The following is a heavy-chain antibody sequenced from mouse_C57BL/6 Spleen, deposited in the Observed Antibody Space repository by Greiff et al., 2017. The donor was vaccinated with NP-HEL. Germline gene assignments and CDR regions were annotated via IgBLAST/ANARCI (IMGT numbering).Heavy chain of an antibody. V-gene: IGHV1-26*01. CDR1: GYTFTDYY. CDR2: INPNNGGT. D-gene: IGHD1-1*01. Sequence: EVQLQQSGPELVKPGASVKISCKASGYTFTDYYMNWVKQSHGKSLEWIGDINPNNGGTSYNQKFKGKATLTVDKSSSTAYMELRSLTSEDSAVYYCAIRYYYGSSRYFDVWGTGTTVTVSS. J-gene: IGHJ1*03. CDR3: AIRYYYGSSRYFDV.